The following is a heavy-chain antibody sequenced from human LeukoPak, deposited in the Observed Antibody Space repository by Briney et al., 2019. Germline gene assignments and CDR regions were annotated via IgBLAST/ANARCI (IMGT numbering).Heavy chain of an antibody. CDR3: ARESWNSGFDY. CDR1: GFSYSGYN. Sequence: GGYLRLFVAASGFSYSGYNVNWVRQARGRGLEWVSSISSSSSYIYYADSVKGRFTISRDNAKNSLYLQMNSLRAEDTAVYYCARESWNSGFDYWGQGTLVTVSS. J-gene: IGHJ4*02. V-gene: IGHV3-21*01. CDR2: ISSSSSYI. D-gene: IGHD1/OR15-1a*01.